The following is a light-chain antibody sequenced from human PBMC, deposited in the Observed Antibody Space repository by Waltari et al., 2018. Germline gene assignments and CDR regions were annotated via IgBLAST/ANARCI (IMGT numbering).Light chain of an antibody. CDR3: ASWDDSLNGHWV. CDR1: ASNIGGNL. V-gene: IGLV1-44*01. J-gene: IGLJ3*02. CDR2: RSA. Sequence: QSVLTQPPSASGTPGQRVTISCSGGASNIGGNLVNWYQQLPGKAPKLLIYRSALRPSGVPDRFSGSKSGTSASLAISGLQSEDEADYFCASWDDSLNGHWVFGGGTKVTVL.